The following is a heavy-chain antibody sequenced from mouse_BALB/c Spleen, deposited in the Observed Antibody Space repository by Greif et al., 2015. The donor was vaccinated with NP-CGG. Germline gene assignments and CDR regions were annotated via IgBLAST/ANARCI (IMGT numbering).Heavy chain of an antibody. J-gene: IGHJ2*01. CDR3: TREGNYYFDF. CDR1: GFTFSSYT. D-gene: IGHD2-1*01. CDR2: INSGGSYT. V-gene: IGHV5-6-4*01. Sequence: DVMLVESGGGLVKPGGSLKLPCAASGFTFSSYTMSWVRQTPEKRLEWVATINSGGSYTFYPDSVKGRFTISRDIAKNTLYLQMSSLMSEDTAMYYCTREGNYYFDFWGQGTTLTVSS.